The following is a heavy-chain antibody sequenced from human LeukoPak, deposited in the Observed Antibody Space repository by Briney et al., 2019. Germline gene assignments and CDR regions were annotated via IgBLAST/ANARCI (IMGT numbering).Heavy chain of an antibody. CDR2: IKSKTDGGTT. V-gene: IGHV3-15*01. CDR3: AKERQYCSSTSCYRGAFDI. J-gene: IGHJ3*02. Sequence: GGSLRLSCAASGFTFSNAWMSWVRQAPGKGLEWVGRIKSKTDGGTTDYAAPVKGRFTISRDDSKNTLYLQMNSLRAEDTAVYYCAKERQYCSSTSCYRGAFDIWGQGTMVTVSS. D-gene: IGHD2-2*01. CDR1: GFTFSNAW.